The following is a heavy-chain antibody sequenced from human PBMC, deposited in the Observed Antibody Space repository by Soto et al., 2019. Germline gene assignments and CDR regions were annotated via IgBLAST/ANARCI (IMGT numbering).Heavy chain of an antibody. V-gene: IGHV1-69*08. Sequence: QVQLVQSGAEVKKPGSSVKVSCKASGGTFSSYTISWVRQAPGQGREWMGRIIPILGIANYAQKFQGRVTITADKSTSTAYMELSSLRSEDTAVYYCAREPSAGDSAGYWGQGTLVTVSS. D-gene: IGHD2-21*01. CDR2: IIPILGIA. CDR1: GGTFSSYT. J-gene: IGHJ4*02. CDR3: AREPSAGDSAGY.